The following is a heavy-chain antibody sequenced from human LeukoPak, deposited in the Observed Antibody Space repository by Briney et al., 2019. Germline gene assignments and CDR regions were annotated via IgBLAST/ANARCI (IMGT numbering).Heavy chain of an antibody. D-gene: IGHD3-10*01. Sequence: ASVKVSFKASGYTFTSYTIHWVRQAPGQRLGWMGWINAGNGNTKYSQKFQGRVTITRDTSASTAYMELSSLRSEDTAVYYCARKGLLWFGLFDYWCQGTLVTVSS. J-gene: IGHJ4*02. CDR3: ARKGLLWFGLFDY. CDR2: INAGNGNT. V-gene: IGHV1-3*01. CDR1: GYTFTSYT.